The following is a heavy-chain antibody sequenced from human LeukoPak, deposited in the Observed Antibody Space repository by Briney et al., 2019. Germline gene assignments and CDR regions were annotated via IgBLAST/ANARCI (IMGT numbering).Heavy chain of an antibody. CDR2: ISDSGGST. V-gene: IGHV3-23*01. CDR1: GFTFSSYA. CDR3: AELGITMIGGV. D-gene: IGHD3-10*02. J-gene: IGHJ6*04. Sequence: GGSLRLSCAASGFTFSSYAMSWVRQAPGKGLEWVSTISDSGGSTYYADSVKGRFTISRDNSKNTLYLQMNSLRAEDTAVYYCAELGITMIGGVWGKGTTVTISS.